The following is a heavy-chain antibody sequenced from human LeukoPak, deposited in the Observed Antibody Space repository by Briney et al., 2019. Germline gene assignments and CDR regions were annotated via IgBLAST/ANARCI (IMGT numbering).Heavy chain of an antibody. CDR2: IRSGSTYI. V-gene: IGHV3-21*01. J-gene: IGHJ4*02. Sequence: PGGSLRLSCAASGFTFSTYSMHWVSQAPGKGLEWVSSIRSGSTYINYADSVKGRFTISRDDAKKSLYLQMNSLRAEDTAVYYCARDGIFDYWGQGTLVTVSS. CDR3: ARDGIFDY. CDR1: GFTFSTYS.